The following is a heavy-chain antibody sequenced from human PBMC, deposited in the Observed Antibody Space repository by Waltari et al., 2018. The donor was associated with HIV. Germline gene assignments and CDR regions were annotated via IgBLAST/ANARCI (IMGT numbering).Heavy chain of an antibody. CDR2: IRSKAYGGTT. CDR3: TRDLDDSSGYSDY. Sequence: EVQLVESGGGLVQPGRSLRLSCTASGFTFGDYAMSWVRQAPGKGLEWVGFIRSKAYGGTTEYAASVKGRFTISRDDSKSIAYLQMNSLKTEDTAVYYCTRDLDDSSGYSDYWGQGTLVTVSS. V-gene: IGHV3-49*04. CDR1: GFTFGDYA. D-gene: IGHD3-22*01. J-gene: IGHJ4*02.